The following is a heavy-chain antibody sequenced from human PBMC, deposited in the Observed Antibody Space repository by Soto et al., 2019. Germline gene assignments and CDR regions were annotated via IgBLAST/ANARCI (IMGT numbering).Heavy chain of an antibody. V-gene: IGHV3-48*03. Sequence: GGSLRLPCAASGFTFSSYEMNWVRQAPGKGLEWVSYISSSGSTIYYADSVKGRFTISRDNAKNSLYLQMNSLRAEDTAVYYCARDLPYYDFWSGFDRPSYGMDVWGQGTTVTV. J-gene: IGHJ6*02. D-gene: IGHD3-3*01. CDR1: GFTFSSYE. CDR3: ARDLPYYDFWSGFDRPSYGMDV. CDR2: ISSSGSTI.